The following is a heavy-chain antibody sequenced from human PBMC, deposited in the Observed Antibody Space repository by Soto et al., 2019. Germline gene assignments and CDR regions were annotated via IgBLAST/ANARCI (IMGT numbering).Heavy chain of an antibody. V-gene: IGHV4-59*01. CDR1: GGSISSYY. CDR3: ARERYGDYGY. CDR2: IYYSGST. D-gene: IGHD4-17*01. J-gene: IGHJ4*02. Sequence: PSETLSLTCTVSGGSISSYYWSWIRQPPRKGLEWIGYIYYSGSTNYNPSLKSRVTISVDTSKNQFSLKLSSVTAADTAVYYRARERYGDYGYWGQGTLVTVSS.